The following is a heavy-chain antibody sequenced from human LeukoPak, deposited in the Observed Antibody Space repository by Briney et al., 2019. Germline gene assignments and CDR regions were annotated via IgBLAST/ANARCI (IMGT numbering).Heavy chain of an antibody. J-gene: IGHJ4*02. CDR2: ISTYYGNT. D-gene: IGHD3-10*01. Sequence: ASVTVSCKASGYTFTRYGFSWVRQAPGQGLEWMGWISTYYGNTNYAQKLQDRVTMTTDTSTSTAYMELTSLRSDDTAVYYCARVYSTNYYGSGDRPFLFDYWGQGTVVTVSS. V-gene: IGHV1-18*01. CDR3: ARVYSTNYYGSGDRPFLFDY. CDR1: GYTFTRYG.